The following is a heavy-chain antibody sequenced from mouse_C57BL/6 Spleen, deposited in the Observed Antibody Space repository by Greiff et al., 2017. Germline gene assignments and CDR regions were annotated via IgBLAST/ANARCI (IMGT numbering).Heavy chain of an antibody. CDR1: GFTFSDYG. CDR3: ARDDYDGTWFAY. D-gene: IGHD2-4*01. CDR2: ISSGSSTI. J-gene: IGHJ3*01. Sequence: EVQRVESGGGLVKPGGSLKLSCAASGFTFSDYGMHWVRQAPEKGLEWVAYISSGSSTIYYADTVKGRFTISRDKDKNTLFLQMTSRRSEDTAMYYCARDDYDGTWFAYWGQGTLVTVSA. V-gene: IGHV5-17*01.